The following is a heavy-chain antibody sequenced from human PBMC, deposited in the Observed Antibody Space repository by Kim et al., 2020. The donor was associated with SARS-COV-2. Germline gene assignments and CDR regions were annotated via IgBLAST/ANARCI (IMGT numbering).Heavy chain of an antibody. CDR1: GGSISSSNW. V-gene: IGHV4-4*02. CDR3: ARVPGLQSQSYYYSGMDV. D-gene: IGHD4-4*01. CDR2: IYHSGST. J-gene: IGHJ6*02. Sequence: SETLPLTCAVSGGSISSSNWWSWVRQPPGKGLEWIGEIYHSGSTNYNPSLKSRVTISVDKSKNQFSLKLSSVTAADTAVYYCARVPGLQSQSYYYSGMDVWGQGTTVTVSS.